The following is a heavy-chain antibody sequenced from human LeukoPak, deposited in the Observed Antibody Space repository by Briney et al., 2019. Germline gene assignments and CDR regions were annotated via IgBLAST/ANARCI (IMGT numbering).Heavy chain of an antibody. V-gene: IGHV4-59*08. CDR1: GGSITNYY. Sequence: SETLSLTCTVSGGSITNYYWSWIRQPPGKGLEWIGHISYTGSTNYSPPLRSRVTISVDKPKSQFSLELRSVTAADTAVYYCARRVGYCGGDNCYESDSWGQGTLVTVSS. CDR2: ISYTGST. CDR3: ARRVGYCGGDNCYESDS. D-gene: IGHD2-15*01. J-gene: IGHJ4*02.